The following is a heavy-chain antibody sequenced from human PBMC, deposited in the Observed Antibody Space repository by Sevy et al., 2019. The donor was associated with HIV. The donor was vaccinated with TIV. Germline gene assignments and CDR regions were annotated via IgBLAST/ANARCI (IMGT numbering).Heavy chain of an antibody. Sequence: GGSLRLSCAASGFTFGNHAIHWVRQAPGKGLEWVAIISFDGRNEHYADSVKGRFTNSSDNSKNTVYLQMTRLRTQDTAVYYCARDRCTDGVCFRSGYFDYWGQGTLVTVSS. V-gene: IGHV3-30*04. CDR3: ARDRCTDGVCFRSGYFDY. D-gene: IGHD2-8*01. CDR1: GFTFGNHA. J-gene: IGHJ4*01. CDR2: ISFDGRNE.